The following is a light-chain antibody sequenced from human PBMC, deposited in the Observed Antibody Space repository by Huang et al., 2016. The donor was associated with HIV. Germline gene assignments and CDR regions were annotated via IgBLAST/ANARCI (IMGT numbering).Light chain of an antibody. CDR1: QSISRW. CDR3: QQYNHYST. Sequence: DIQMTQSPSTLSASVVDRVTITCRASQSISRWVAWYQQKPGKAPKVLIYKASTLHSGVPSRFSGSGSGTEFTLTISSLQPDDFATYYCQQYNHYSTFGQGTKLEIK. CDR2: KAS. J-gene: IGKJ2*01. V-gene: IGKV1-5*03.